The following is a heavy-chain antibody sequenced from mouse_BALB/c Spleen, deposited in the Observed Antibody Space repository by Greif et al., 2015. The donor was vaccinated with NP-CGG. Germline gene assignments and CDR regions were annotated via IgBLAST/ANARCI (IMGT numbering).Heavy chain of an antibody. D-gene: IGHD4-1*01. CDR2: INPSTGYT. J-gene: IGHJ3*01. V-gene: IGHV1-7*01. Sequence: SGAELAKPGASVKMSCKASGYTFTSYWMHWVKQRPGQGLEWIGYINPSTGYTEYNQKFKDKATLTADKSSSTAYMQLGSLTSEDSAVYYCASRNWESAYWGQGTLVTVSA. CDR1: GYTFTSYW. CDR3: ASRNWESAY.